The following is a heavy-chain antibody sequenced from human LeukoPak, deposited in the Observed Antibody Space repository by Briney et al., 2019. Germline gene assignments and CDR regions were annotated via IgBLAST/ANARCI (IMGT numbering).Heavy chain of an antibody. D-gene: IGHD4-17*01. J-gene: IGHJ6*03. CDR3: ASSSNYGDFINYYYYYMDV. CDR2: ISTYNGHT. Sequence: ASVKVSCKASGYTFTSYGINWVRQAPGQGLEWMGWISTYNGHTNYAQKFQGRVTMTIDTSTSTASMELRSLRSDDTAVYYCASSSNYGDFINYYYYYMDVWGKGTTVTISS. V-gene: IGHV1-18*01. CDR1: GYTFTSYG.